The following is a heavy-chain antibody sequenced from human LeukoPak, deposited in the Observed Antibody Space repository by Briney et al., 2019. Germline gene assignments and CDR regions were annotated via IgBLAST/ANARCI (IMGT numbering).Heavy chain of an antibody. CDR3: AKESGKFDY. CDR1: GLNFDDSA. CDR2: ISAGGGST. V-gene: IGHV3-43*02. Sequence: GGSLRLSCVASGLNFDDSAMHWVRQAPGKGLEWVSLISAGGGSTFSADSVKGRFSISRDNSKNSLYLQMNSLRSEDTAMYYCAKESGKFDYWGQGTLVAVSS. J-gene: IGHJ4*02.